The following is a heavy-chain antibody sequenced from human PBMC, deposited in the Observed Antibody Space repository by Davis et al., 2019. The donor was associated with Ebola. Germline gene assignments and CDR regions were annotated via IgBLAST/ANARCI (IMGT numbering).Heavy chain of an antibody. CDR2: IIPMLGIA. CDR1: GGTFSSYA. V-gene: IGHV1-69*04. J-gene: IGHJ5*02. Sequence: AASVKVSCKASGGTFSSYAISWVRQAPGQGLEWMGRIIPMLGIANYAQKFQGRVTITADKSTSTAYMELSSLRSEDTAVYYCARDPASGYDLRWFDPWGQGTLVTVSS. CDR3: ARDPASGYDLRWFDP. D-gene: IGHD5-12*01.